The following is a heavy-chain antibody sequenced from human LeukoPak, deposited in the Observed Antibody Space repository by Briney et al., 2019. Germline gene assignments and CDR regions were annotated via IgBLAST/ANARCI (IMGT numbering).Heavy chain of an antibody. CDR1: GFTFSSYG. J-gene: IGHJ4*02. D-gene: IGHD6-13*01. CDR2: IKQDGSEK. CDR3: ARESTFLAAAEVPVLDY. Sequence: GGSLRLSCAASGFTFSSYGMSWVRQAPGKGLEWVANIKQDGSEKYYVDSVKGRFTISRDNAKNSLYLQMNSLRAEDTAVYYCARESTFLAAAEVPVLDYWGQGTLVTVSS. V-gene: IGHV3-7*01.